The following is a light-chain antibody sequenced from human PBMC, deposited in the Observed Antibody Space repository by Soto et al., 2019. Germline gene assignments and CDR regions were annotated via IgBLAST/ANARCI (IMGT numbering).Light chain of an antibody. Sequence: DIVMTQFPDSLAVSLGERATINCKSSQSVLYSSNNKNYLAWYQQKSGQPPKLLIYWASTRESGVPDRFSGSGSGTDFTLTISSLQAEDVAVYYCQQYYSSPWTVGQGTKVDSK. J-gene: IGKJ1*01. CDR2: WAS. CDR3: QQYYSSPWT. CDR1: QSVLYSSNNKNY. V-gene: IGKV4-1*01.